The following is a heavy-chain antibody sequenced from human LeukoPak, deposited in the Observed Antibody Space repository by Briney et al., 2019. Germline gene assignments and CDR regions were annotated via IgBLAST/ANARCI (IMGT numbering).Heavy chain of an antibody. Sequence: GGSLRLSCAASGFTFSSYSMNWVRQAPGKGLEWVSSISSSSSYIYYADSVKGRFTISRDNAKNSLYLQMNSLRAEDTAVYYCAKDRYQGSVRAIDYWGQGTLVTVSS. J-gene: IGHJ4*02. CDR1: GFTFSSYS. CDR3: AKDRYQGSVRAIDY. V-gene: IGHV3-21*04. CDR2: ISSSSSYI. D-gene: IGHD1-26*01.